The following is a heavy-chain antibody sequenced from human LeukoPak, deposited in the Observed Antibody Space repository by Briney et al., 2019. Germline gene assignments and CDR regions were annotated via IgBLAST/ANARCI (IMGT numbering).Heavy chain of an antibody. J-gene: IGHJ4*02. CDR3: AREWELWSLDY. V-gene: IGHV1-18*01. CDR2: ISAYNGNT. D-gene: IGHD1-26*01. CDR1: GYTFTSYG. Sequence: ASVKVSCKASGYTFTSYGISWVRQAPGQGLEWMGWISAYNGNTNYAQKLQGRVTMTTDTSTSTAYMELSRLRSDDTAVYYCAREWELWSLDYWGQGTLVTVSS.